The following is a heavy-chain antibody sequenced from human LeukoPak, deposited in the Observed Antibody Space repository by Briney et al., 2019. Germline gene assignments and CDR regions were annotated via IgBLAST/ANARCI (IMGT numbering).Heavy chain of an antibody. D-gene: IGHD3-22*01. V-gene: IGHV3-21*04. CDR1: GFTFSSYS. J-gene: IGHJ3*02. CDR3: VSHHTLYYYDSSGYSPYDAFDI. Sequence: PGGSLRLSCAVSGFTFSSYSMNWVRQAPGKGLDWFSFISTSSSYIHYADSVKGRFTISRDNSKNTLYLQMNSLGAEDTAVYYCVSHHTLYYYDSSGYSPYDAFDIWGQGTMVTVSS. CDR2: ISTSSSYI.